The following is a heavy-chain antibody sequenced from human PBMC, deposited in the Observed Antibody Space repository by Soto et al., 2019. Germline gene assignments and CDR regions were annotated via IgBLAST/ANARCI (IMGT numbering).Heavy chain of an antibody. CDR2: IWFDGSDK. J-gene: IGHJ3*02. CDR1: GFTFSNYG. CDR3: ARLYCSSPSCYSVGAFEI. Sequence: GGSLRLSCAASGFTFSNYGMHWVRQAPGKGLEWVALIWFDGSDKYYADSVKGRFTMSRDNSKNTVYLQMNSLRAEDTAMYYCARLYCSSPSCYSVGAFEIRGQGTMVTVSS. V-gene: IGHV3-33*01. D-gene: IGHD2-2*01.